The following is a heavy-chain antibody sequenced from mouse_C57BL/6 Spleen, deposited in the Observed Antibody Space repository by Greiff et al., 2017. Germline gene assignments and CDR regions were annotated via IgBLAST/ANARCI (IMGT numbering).Heavy chain of an antibody. CDR3: ARRDYDYDGDFDY. V-gene: IGHV1-18*01. CDR1: GYTFTDYN. CDR2: INPNNGGT. Sequence: VQLQQSGPELVKPGASVKISCKASGYTFTDYNMDWVKQSPGQGLEWIGDINPNNGGTIYNQKFKGKATLTVDKSSSTAYMELRSLTSEDTAVYYCARRDYDYDGDFDYWGQGTTLTVSS. D-gene: IGHD2-4*01. J-gene: IGHJ2*01.